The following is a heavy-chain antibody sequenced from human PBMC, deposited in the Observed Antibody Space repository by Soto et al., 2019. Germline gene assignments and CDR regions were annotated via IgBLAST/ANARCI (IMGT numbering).Heavy chain of an antibody. CDR1: GFTFSNAW. J-gene: IGHJ3*02. Sequence: GGSLRLSCAASGFTFSNAWMSWVRQAPGKGLEWVGRIKSKTDGGTTDYAAPVKGRFTISRDDSKNTLYLQMNSLKTEDTAVYYCTTDPHPPRGLANVAFDTWGQGTMVTVAS. V-gene: IGHV3-15*01. CDR3: TTDPHPPRGLANVAFDT. CDR2: IKSKTDGGTT. D-gene: IGHD6-19*01.